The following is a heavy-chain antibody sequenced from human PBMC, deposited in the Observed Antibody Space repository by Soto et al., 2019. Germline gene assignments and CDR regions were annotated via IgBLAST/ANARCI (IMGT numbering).Heavy chain of an antibody. Sequence: EVQLVESGGGLVQPGGSLRLSCAASGFTFISYWMSWVRQAPGKGLEWVANIKQDGSEKYYVDSVKGRFTISRDNAKNSLYLQMNSLRAEDTAVYYCARDRPSTYYYDSSGYMDYWGQGTLVTVSS. J-gene: IGHJ4*02. CDR1: GFTFISYW. D-gene: IGHD3-22*01. V-gene: IGHV3-7*03. CDR2: IKQDGSEK. CDR3: ARDRPSTYYYDSSGYMDY.